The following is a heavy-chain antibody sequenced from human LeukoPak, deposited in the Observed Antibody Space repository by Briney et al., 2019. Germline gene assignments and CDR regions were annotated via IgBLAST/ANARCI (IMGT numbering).Heavy chain of an antibody. J-gene: IGHJ6*02. CDR2: INTNTGNP. CDR3: ARPRVDYYYYYGMDV. Sequence: ASVKISCKASGYTFTSYAMNWVRQAPGQGLEWMGWINTNTGNPTYAQGFTGRFVFSLDTSVSTAYLQISSLKAEDTAVYYCARPRVDYYYYYGMDVWGQGTTVTVSS. V-gene: IGHV7-4-1*02. CDR1: GYTFTSYA.